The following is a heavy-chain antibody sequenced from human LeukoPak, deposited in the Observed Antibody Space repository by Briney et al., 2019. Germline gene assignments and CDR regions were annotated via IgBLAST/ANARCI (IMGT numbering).Heavy chain of an antibody. V-gene: IGHV3-7*01. CDR2: IKQDGSEK. D-gene: IGHD3-22*01. CDR1: VVTFSSYW. Sequence: GGSLRLSCALSVVTFSSYWMSWVRQAPGKGLEWVANIKQDGSEKYYVDSVKGRFTISRDNAKNSLYLQMNSLRAEDTAVYYCARGGSYYYDSSGYYWFDYWGQGTLVTVSS. J-gene: IGHJ4*02. CDR3: ARGGSYYYDSSGYYWFDY.